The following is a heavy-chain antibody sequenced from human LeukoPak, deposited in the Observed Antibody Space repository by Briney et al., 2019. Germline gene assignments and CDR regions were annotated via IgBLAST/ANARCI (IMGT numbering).Heavy chain of an antibody. V-gene: IGHV3-21*01. CDR1: AFTFSSYS. D-gene: IGHD3-10*01. J-gene: IGHJ4*02. CDR3: ARIRGVIIDY. Sequence: GGYLRRSCAASAFTFSSYSMNWVRQAPGKGLEWVSSISSSSSYIYYADSVKGRFTISRDNAKNSLYLQMNSLRAEDTAVYYCARIRGVIIDYCGQGTLVTVSS. CDR2: ISSSSSYI.